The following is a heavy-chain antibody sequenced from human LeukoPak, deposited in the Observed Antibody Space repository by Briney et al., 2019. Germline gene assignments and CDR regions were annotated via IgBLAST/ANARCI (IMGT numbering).Heavy chain of an antibody. CDR2: VSHDGSST. CDR3: GSHGDYDAFDR. J-gene: IGHJ3*02. Sequence: GGSLRLSCAASGFTFRNYWTHWVRQAPGKGLVWVSRVSHDGSSTSYADSVKGRFTISRDNAKNTLDLQMDSLRADDTAMYYCGSHGDYDAFDRWGLGTMVTDSS. CDR1: GFTFRNYW. D-gene: IGHD4-17*01. V-gene: IGHV3-74*01.